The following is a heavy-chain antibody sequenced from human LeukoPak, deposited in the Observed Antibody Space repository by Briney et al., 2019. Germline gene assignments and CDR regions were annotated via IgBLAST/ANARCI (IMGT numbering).Heavy chain of an antibody. CDR1: GYTFTGYY. D-gene: IGHD5-18*01. CDR3: ARGSSGYSYGFFWAPYYYYMDV. CDR2: INPNSGGT. J-gene: IGHJ6*03. Sequence: GASVKVSCKASGYTFTGYYMHWVRQAPGQGLEWMGWINPNSGGTNYAQKFQGRVTMTRDTSISTAYMELSRLRSDDTAVYYCARGSSGYSYGFFWAPYYYYMDVWGKGTTVTVSS. V-gene: IGHV1-2*02.